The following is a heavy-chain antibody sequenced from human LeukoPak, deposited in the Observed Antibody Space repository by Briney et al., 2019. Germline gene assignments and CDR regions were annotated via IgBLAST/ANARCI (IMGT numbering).Heavy chain of an antibody. CDR2: ISAYNGNT. V-gene: IGHV1-18*04. Sequence: ASVKPSCKASGHTFTSYGISWVRQAPGHGLEGMGWISAYNGNTNYAQKLQGRVTMTTDTSTSTAYMELRSLGSDDTAVYYCARGSRYYGSGSFDYWGQGTLVTVSS. J-gene: IGHJ4*02. D-gene: IGHD3-10*01. CDR3: ARGSRYYGSGSFDY. CDR1: GHTFTSYG.